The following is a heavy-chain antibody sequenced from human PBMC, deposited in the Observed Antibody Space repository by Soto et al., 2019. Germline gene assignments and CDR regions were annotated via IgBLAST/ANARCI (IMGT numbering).Heavy chain of an antibody. CDR2: ISGSGGST. D-gene: IGHD5-18*01. J-gene: IGHJ3*02. CDR1: GFTFSSYA. Sequence: GGSLRLSCAASGFTFSSYAMSWVRQAPGKGLEWVSAISGSGGSTYYADSVKGRFTISRDNSKNTLYLQMNSLKAEDTAVYYCAKASGYSYGLDAFDIWGQGTMVTVSS. CDR3: AKASGYSYGLDAFDI. V-gene: IGHV3-23*01.